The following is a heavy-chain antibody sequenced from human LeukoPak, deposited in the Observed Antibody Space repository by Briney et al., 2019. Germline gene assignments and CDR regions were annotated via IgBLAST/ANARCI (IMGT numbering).Heavy chain of an antibody. CDR2: ISSNGGNT. J-gene: IGHJ2*01. CDR1: GFTFSSYT. V-gene: IGHV3-64D*08. CDR3: VKVVGSGNSQWYFDV. Sequence: GGSLRLSCSASGFTFSSYTMYWVRQAPGKGLEYVSAISSNGGNTYYGDSVKGRFTISRDNSKNTLYLQMSSLRAEDTAVYYCVKVVGSGNSQWYFDVWGRASIVTASS. D-gene: IGHD3-10*01.